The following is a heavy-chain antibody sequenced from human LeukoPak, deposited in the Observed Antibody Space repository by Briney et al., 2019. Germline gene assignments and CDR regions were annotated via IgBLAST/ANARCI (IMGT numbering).Heavy chain of an antibody. D-gene: IGHD1-1*01. V-gene: IGHV3-7*01. CDR3: AREVGSNYLVDYYYMDV. J-gene: IGHJ6*03. CDR2: IKQDGSEK. CDR1: GFTFSNYW. Sequence: GGSLRVSCAVYGFTFSNYWMSWDRPAQGKGLEWVANIKQDGSEKYYVDSVKGRFTISRDNAKNSLYLQMNSLRAEDTAVYYCAREVGSNYLVDYYYMDVWGKGTTVTVSS.